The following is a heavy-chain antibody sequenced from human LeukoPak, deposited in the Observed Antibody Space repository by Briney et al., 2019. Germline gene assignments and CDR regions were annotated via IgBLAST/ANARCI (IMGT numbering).Heavy chain of an antibody. V-gene: IGHV1-2*02. CDR1: GYTFTGYC. D-gene: IGHD6-13*01. CDR2: INPNSGGT. CDR3: ARLGRQQLVGYYYGMDV. Sequence: GASVKVSCKASGYTFTGYCMHWVRQAPGQGLEWMGWINPNSGGTNYAQKFQGRVTMTRDTSISTAYMELSRLRSDDTAVYYCARLGRQQLVGYYYGMDVWGQGTTVTVSS. J-gene: IGHJ6*02.